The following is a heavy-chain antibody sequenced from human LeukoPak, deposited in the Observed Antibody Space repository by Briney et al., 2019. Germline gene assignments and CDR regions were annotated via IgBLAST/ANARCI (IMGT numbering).Heavy chain of an antibody. J-gene: IGHJ4*02. CDR3: ARAYGIAAAVDY. D-gene: IGHD6-13*01. Sequence: GGSLRLSCAASGFTFSSYAMHWVRQAPGKGLEWVAVISYDGGNKYYADSVKGRFTISRDNSKNTLYLQMNSLRAEDTAVYYCARAYGIAAAVDYWGQGTLVTVSS. CDR1: GFTFSSYA. CDR2: ISYDGGNK. V-gene: IGHV3-30-3*01.